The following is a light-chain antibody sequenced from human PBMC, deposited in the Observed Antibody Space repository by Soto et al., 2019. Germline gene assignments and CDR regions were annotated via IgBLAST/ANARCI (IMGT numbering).Light chain of an antibody. V-gene: IGLV1-51*01. CDR1: SSNIGNNY. CDR2: DNN. Sequence: QSVLTQPPSVSAAPGQKVTISCSGSSSNIGNNYVSWYQQLPGTAPKLLIYDNNKRPSGIPDRFSGSKFGTSATLGITGLQTGDEADYYCGTWDSSLSAGVFGTGTKLTVL. J-gene: IGLJ1*01. CDR3: GTWDSSLSAGV.